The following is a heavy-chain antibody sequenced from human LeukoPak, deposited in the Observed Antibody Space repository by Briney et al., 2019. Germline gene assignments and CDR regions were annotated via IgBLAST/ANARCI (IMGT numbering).Heavy chain of an antibody. V-gene: IGHV3-23*01. Sequence: GGSLRLSCAASGFTFNNYAMNWVRQAPGKGLEWVSGISGSSGSTYYADSVKGRFTISRDNSKNTLYLQMNSLRAEDTALYYCAKGYTSSWLFNYWGQGTLVTVSS. J-gene: IGHJ4*02. CDR2: ISGSSGST. CDR1: GFTFNNYA. CDR3: AKGYTSSWLFNY. D-gene: IGHD6-13*01.